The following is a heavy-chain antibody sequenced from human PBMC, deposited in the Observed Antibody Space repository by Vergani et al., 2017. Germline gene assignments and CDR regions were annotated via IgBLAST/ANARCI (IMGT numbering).Heavy chain of an antibody. CDR2: IKSKTDGGTT. CDR3: TTARGYDCWWGTDVPYGMDV. CDR1: GFTFSNAW. Sequence: EVQLVESGGGLVKPGGSLRLSCAASGFTFSNAWMSWVRQAPGKGLEWVGRIKSKTDGGTTDYAAPVKGRFTISRDDSKNTLYLQMNSLKTEDTAVYYCTTARGYDCWWGTDVPYGMDVWGQGTTVTVSS. J-gene: IGHJ6*02. D-gene: IGHD3-3*01. V-gene: IGHV3-15*01.